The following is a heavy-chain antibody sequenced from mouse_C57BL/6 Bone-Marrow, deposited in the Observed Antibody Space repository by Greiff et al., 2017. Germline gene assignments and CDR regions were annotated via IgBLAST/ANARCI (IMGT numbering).Heavy chain of an antibody. J-gene: IGHJ2*01. V-gene: IGHV5-4*01. D-gene: IGHD2-1*01. Sequence: EVKLMESGGGLVKPGGSLKLSCAASGFTFSSYAMSWVRQTPEKRLEWVATISDGGSYTYYPDNVKGRFTISRDNAKNNLYLQMSHLKSEDTAMYYCARDPHYYGNYDYWGQGTTLTVSS. CDR3: ARDPHYYGNYDY. CDR1: GFTFSSYA. CDR2: ISDGGSYT.